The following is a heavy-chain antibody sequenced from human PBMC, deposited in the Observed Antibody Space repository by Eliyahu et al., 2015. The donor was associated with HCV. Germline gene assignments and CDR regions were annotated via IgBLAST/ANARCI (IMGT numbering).Heavy chain of an antibody. CDR2: FHYSGSS. CDR3: ASGGGGIAVAGTGGWFDP. D-gene: IGHD6-19*01. V-gene: IGHV4-59*01. CDR1: GGSIXTYY. J-gene: IGHJ5*02. Sequence: QVQLQESGPXLVKPSETLSLTCTVSGGSIXTYYXSWIRQPPGKGLEWXGYFHYSGSSNYNPSLKSRVTISVDTSKNQFSLNLTSVTAADTAVYYCASGGGGIAVAGTGGWFDPWGQGTLVTVSS.